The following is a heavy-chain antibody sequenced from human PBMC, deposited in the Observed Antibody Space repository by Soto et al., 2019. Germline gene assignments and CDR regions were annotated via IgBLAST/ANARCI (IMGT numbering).Heavy chain of an antibody. J-gene: IGHJ6*02. CDR2: IGTAGDT. CDR1: GFTFSSYD. V-gene: IGHV3-13*01. Sequence: PGGSLRLSCAASGFTFSSYDMHWVRQATGKGLEWVSAIGTAGDTYYPGSVKGRFTISRENAKNSLYLQMNSLRARDTAVYYCARVKSGSYLNGMDVWGQGTTVTVSS. CDR3: ARVKSGSYLNGMDV. D-gene: IGHD1-26*01.